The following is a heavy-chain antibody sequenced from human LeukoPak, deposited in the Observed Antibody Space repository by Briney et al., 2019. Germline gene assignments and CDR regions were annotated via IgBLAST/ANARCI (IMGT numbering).Heavy chain of an antibody. V-gene: IGHV1-18*01. D-gene: IGHD3-9*01. J-gene: IGHJ4*02. Sequence: ASVKVSCKASGYTFTSYDINWVRQATGQGLEWMGWISAYNGNTNYAQKLQGRVTMTTDTSTSTAYMELRSLRSDDTAVYYCARDPHDSVLTPMSYSDYWGRGTLVTVSS. CDR1: GYTFTSYD. CDR2: ISAYNGNT. CDR3: ARDPHDSVLTPMSYSDY.